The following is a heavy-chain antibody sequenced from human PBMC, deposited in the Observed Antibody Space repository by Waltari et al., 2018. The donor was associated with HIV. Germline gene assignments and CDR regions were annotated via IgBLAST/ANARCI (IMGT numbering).Heavy chain of an antibody. CDR2: IKDDGSDK. CDR3: AREGSTVASFHH. J-gene: IGHJ1*01. Sequence: EVQLVESGGGLVQPGGSLRLSCAACGFSFKTHWMTWVRLAPGKGLEWVANIKDDGSDKFYVDSVKGRFTISRDNAKNSLYLQMNSLRVEDTAIYYCAREGSTVASFHHWGQGTLVTVSS. CDR1: GFSFKTHW. V-gene: IGHV3-7*01. D-gene: IGHD4-17*01.